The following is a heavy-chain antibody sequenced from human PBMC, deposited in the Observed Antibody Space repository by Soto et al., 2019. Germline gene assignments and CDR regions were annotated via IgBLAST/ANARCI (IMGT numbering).Heavy chain of an antibody. J-gene: IGHJ6*02. Sequence: ASVKVSCTASGYSFTGYYLHWVRQAPGHGLEWLGWNNPYSGGTNYAQKLQGRVTMTRDTSISTAYMELSRLRSDDTAVYYWARLYSSGGRYVMDVWGPGTTVTV. CDR2: NNPYSGGT. D-gene: IGHD5-18*01. V-gene: IGHV1-2*02. CDR1: GYSFTGYY. CDR3: ARLYSSGGRYVMDV.